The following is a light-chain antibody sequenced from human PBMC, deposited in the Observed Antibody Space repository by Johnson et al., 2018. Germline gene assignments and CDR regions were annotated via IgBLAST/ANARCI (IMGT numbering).Light chain of an antibody. CDR3: GTWDSSLSAGNV. CDR2: ENN. Sequence: QSVLTQPPSVSAAPGQKVTISCSGSSSNIGNNYVSWYQQLPGTATKLLIYENNKRPSGIPDRLSGSKSGTSATLGITGLQTGDEADYYCGTWDSSLSAGNVFGTGTKVTVL. J-gene: IGLJ1*01. V-gene: IGLV1-51*02. CDR1: SSNIGNNY.